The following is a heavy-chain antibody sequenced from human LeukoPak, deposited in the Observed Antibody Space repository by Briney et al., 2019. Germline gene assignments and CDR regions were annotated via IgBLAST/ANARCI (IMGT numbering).Heavy chain of an antibody. CDR3: ARGKVSSVGATI. J-gene: IGHJ4*02. CDR2: IYYSGST. V-gene: IGHV4-31*03. Sequence: SETLPLTCTVSGGSISSGGYYWSWIRQHPGKGLEWIGYIYYSGSTYYNPSLKSRVTISVDTSKNQFSLKLSSVTAADTAVYYCARGKVSSVGATIWGQGTLVTVSS. CDR1: GGSISSGGYY. D-gene: IGHD1-26*01.